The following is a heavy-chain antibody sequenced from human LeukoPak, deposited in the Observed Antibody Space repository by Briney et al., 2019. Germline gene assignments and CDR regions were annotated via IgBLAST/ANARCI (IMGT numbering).Heavy chain of an antibody. CDR2: ISYDGSNK. J-gene: IGHJ6*02. D-gene: IGHD5-18*01. Sequence: GRSLRLSCAASGFTFSSYGMHWVRQAPGKGLEWVAVISYDGSNKYYADSVKGRFTISRDNSKNTLYLQMNSLRAEDTAVYYCAKELVIQLWAADYYYGMDVWGQGTTVTVSS. CDR3: AKELVIQLWAADYYYGMDV. CDR1: GFTFSSYG. V-gene: IGHV3-30*18.